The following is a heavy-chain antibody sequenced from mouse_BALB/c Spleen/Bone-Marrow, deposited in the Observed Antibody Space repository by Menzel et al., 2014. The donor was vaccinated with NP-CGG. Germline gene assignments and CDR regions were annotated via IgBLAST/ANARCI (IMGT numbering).Heavy chain of an antibody. D-gene: IGHD1-1*01. CDR1: GYTFTSLW. CDR2: VYPGNNDT. Sequence: VQLQQSGTVLARPGASVKMSCKASGYTFTSLWMHWVKQRPGQGLEWIGAVYPGNNDTNYNQNFKGKAKLTAVTSTSTAYMEFSSLTNEDSAVYYCTRYFYGGRDWYFDVWGAGTTVTVSS. CDR3: TRYFYGGRDWYFDV. V-gene: IGHV1-5*01. J-gene: IGHJ1*01.